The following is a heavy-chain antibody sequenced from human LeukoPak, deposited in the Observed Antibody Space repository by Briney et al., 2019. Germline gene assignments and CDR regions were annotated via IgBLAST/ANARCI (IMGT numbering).Heavy chain of an antibody. CDR3: ARDSIHRRTTPFDY. V-gene: IGHV4-34*01. CDR2: INHSGRT. CDR1: GGSFSGYY. J-gene: IGHJ4*02. Sequence: SETLSLTCAVYGGSFSGYYWSWIRRPPGKGLEWIGEINHSGRTNYNPSLKSRVTISVDTSKNQFSLRLSSVNAADTAMYYCARDSIHRRTTPFDYWGLGTLVTVSS. D-gene: IGHD1-7*01.